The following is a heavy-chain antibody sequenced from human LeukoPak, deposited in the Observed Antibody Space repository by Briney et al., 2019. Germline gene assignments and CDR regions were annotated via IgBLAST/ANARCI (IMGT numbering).Heavy chain of an antibody. CDR2: ISYDGSKK. Sequence: GGSLRLSCAASGFTFSNHAMHWVRQAPGKGLEWVADISYDGSKKYYADSVKGRFTISRDNSKNTLYLQMNSLGTEDTAVYYCAKEGRAGYSSGWYPTDYWGQGTLVTVSS. V-gene: IGHV3-30-3*01. CDR1: GFTFSNHA. CDR3: AKEGRAGYSSGWYPTDY. J-gene: IGHJ4*02. D-gene: IGHD6-19*01.